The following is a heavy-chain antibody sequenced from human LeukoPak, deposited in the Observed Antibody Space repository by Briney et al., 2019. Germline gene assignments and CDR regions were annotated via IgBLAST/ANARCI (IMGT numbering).Heavy chain of an antibody. Sequence: SETLSLTCTVSGGSFSSGSYYWGWVRQPPGRGLEWIGYIYYSGSTNYNPSLKSRVTISLATSNTQLSLTLSSVTAADTAVYSCARATMVRGVIILFDPWGQGTLVTVSS. CDR3: ARATMVRGVIILFDP. V-gene: IGHV4-61*01. D-gene: IGHD3-10*01. J-gene: IGHJ5*02. CDR1: GGSFSSGSYY. CDR2: IYYSGST.